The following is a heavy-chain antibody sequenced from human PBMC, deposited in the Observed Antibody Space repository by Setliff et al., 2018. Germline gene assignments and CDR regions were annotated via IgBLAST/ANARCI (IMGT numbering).Heavy chain of an antibody. CDR3: ARTCSGSGCYAGLES. Sequence: GGSLRLSCAASGFTVSSNYMSWVRQAPGKGLEWVSVIYSGGSTYYADSVKGRFTISRDNSKNTLYLQMNSLRLEDTAVYYCARTCSGSGCYAGLESWGQGTPVTVSS. D-gene: IGHD2-15*01. J-gene: IGHJ4*02. CDR1: GFTVSSNY. CDR2: IYSGGST. V-gene: IGHV3-66*02.